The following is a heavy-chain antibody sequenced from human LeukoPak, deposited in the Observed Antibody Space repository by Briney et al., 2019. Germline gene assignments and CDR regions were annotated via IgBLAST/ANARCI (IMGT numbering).Heavy chain of an antibody. Sequence: SETLSLTCAVYGGSLGGYYWNWIRQPPGKGLEWIGEINHSGSTNYNPSLKSRVTISVDTSKNQFSLKLSSVTAADTAVYYCARVGPTMVRGVPSYDYWGQGTLVTVSS. J-gene: IGHJ4*02. CDR1: GGSLGGYY. CDR2: INHSGST. CDR3: ARVGPTMVRGVPSYDY. V-gene: IGHV4-34*01. D-gene: IGHD3-10*01.